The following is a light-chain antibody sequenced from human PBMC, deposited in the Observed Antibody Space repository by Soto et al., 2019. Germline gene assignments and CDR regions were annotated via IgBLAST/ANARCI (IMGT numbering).Light chain of an antibody. V-gene: IGKV3-20*01. Sequence: EIVLTQSPGTLSLPPGERATLSCRASQSVRSSYLAWYQQKFGQDPGLLIYGASSKATGIPERFSGSGSGKDFTFTISRLEPEDFAVYYCQQYGSSSWTFGQGTKVDIK. CDR2: GAS. CDR3: QQYGSSSWT. J-gene: IGKJ1*01. CDR1: QSVRSSY.